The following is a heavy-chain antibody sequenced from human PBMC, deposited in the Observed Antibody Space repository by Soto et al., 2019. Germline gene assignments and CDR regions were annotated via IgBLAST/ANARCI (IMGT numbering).Heavy chain of an antibody. J-gene: IGHJ4*02. D-gene: IGHD3-3*01. V-gene: IGHV4-39*01. CDR2: IYYSGST. CDR3: AARFLEWLAFPGN. CDR1: GGSISSSSYY. Sequence: QLQLQESGPGLVKPSETLSLTCTVSGGSISSSSYYWGWIRQPPGKGLEWIGSIYYSGSTYYNPSLKSRVTISVDTSKNQFSLKLSSVTAADTAVYYCAARFLEWLAFPGNWGQGTLVTVSS.